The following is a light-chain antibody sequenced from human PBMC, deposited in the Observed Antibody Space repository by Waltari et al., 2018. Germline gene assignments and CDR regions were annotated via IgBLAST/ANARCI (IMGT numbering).Light chain of an antibody. V-gene: IGKV4-1*01. J-gene: IGKJ4*01. CDR3: QQYYNTPLT. CDR2: WAS. Sequence: DIVMTQSPESLAVSLGGRATISCKTSESVLYSSNNKNHLAWYQQKPGQPPRLLLYWASTRESGVPDRFIGSGSETDFTLTVTSLQAEDVAVYYCQQYYNTPLTFGGGTKVEVK. CDR1: ESVLYSSNNKNH.